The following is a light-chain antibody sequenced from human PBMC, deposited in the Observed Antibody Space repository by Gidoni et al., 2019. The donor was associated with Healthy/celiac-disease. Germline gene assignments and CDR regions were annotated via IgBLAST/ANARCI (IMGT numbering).Light chain of an antibody. V-gene: IGKV3-20*01. CDR3: QQYGSSPQT. CDR2: GAS. CDR1: QSVSSSY. J-gene: IGKJ2*01. Sequence: EIVLSQSPGTLSLSPGERATLSCRASQSVSSSYLAWYQQKPGQAPRLLIYGASSRATGIPDFTLTISRLEPEDFAVYYCQQYGSSPQTFGQGTKLKIK.